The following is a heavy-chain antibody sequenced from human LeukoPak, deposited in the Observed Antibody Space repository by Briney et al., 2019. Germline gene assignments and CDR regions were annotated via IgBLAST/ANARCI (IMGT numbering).Heavy chain of an antibody. J-gene: IGHJ4*02. D-gene: IGHD5-18*01. CDR2: ISSYNGNT. V-gene: IGHV1-18*01. CDR1: GYTFTSYG. CDR3: ARVDGYNYGRPFDY. Sequence: ASVKVSCKAPGYTFTSYGIAWVRQAPGQGLESMGWISSYNGNTNYAQKFQGRVTMTTDTSTTTSYMQLRSLRSDDTAIYYCARVDGYNYGRPFDYWGQGTLVTVSS.